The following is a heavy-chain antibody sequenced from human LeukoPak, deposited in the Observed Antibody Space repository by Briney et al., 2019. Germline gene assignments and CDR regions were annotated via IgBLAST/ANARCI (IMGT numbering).Heavy chain of an antibody. CDR2: IYWDDDK. D-gene: IGHD5/OR15-5a*01. CDR3: ARQGLSATAEYFQN. Sequence: ESGPTLVNPTQTLTLTCSFSGFSLSTAGVAVGWIRQPPGKALEWLALIYWDDDKRYTPSLKSRLTITKDTSKNQVVLTMTDMDPMDTATYFCARQGLSATAEYFQNWGQGTLVTASS. J-gene: IGHJ1*01. V-gene: IGHV2-5*02. CDR1: GFSLSTAGVA.